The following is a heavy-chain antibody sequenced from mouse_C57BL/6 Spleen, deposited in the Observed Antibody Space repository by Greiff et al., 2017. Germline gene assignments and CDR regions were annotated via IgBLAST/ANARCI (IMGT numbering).Heavy chain of an antibody. CDR1: GYAFSSYW. J-gene: IGHJ3*01. CDR3: ARGSPWLAY. Sequence: VQLVESGAELVKPGASVKISCKASGYAFSSYWMNWVKQRPGKGLEWIGQIYPGDGDTNYNGKFKGKATLTADKSSSTAYLQRSSLTSEDSAVYFCARGSPWLAYWGQETLVTVSA. CDR2: IYPGDGDT. V-gene: IGHV1-80*01.